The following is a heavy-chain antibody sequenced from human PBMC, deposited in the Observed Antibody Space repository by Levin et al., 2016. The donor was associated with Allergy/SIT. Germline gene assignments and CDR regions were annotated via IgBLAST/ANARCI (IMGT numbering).Heavy chain of an antibody. V-gene: IGHV4-61*01. CDR3: ARIAARYYGMDV. D-gene: IGHD6-6*01. CDR1: GGSVSSGNYY. J-gene: IGHJ6*02. CDR2: IYSSGST. Sequence: SETLSLTCTVSGGSVSSGNYYWSWIRQPPGKGLEWIGYIYSSGSTNYNPSLKSRVTISVDTSMKHFSLKLSSVTAADTAVYYCARIAARYYGMDVWGRGTTVTVSS.